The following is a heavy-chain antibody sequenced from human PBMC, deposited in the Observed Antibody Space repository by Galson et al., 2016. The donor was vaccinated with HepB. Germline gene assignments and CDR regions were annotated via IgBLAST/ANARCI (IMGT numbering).Heavy chain of an antibody. CDR2: IWYDGNRK. Sequence: SLRLSCAASGFSFSSYGLHWVRQAPGKGLEWMAVIWYDGNRKYCADTVKGRFTISRDNSKNTLYLQMNSLRVEDTAVYHCERDRGNYCSGSSCYSGDPAFDVWGHGTSVTVSS. J-gene: IGHJ3*01. V-gene: IGHV3-33*01. CDR1: GFSFSSYG. CDR3: ERDRGNYCSGSSCYSGDPAFDV. D-gene: IGHD2-15*01.